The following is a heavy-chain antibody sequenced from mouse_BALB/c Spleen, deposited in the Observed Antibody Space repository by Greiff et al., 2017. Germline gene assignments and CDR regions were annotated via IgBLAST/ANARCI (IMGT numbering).Heavy chain of an antibody. Sequence: VQRVESGAELVRPGASVTLSCKASGYTFTDYEMHWVKQTPVHGLEWIGAIDPETGGTAYNQKFKGKATLSADKSSSTAYMELRSLTSEDSAVYYCTNDYGNFYYFDDWGQGTTLTVSA. CDR1: GYTFTDYE. J-gene: IGHJ2*01. D-gene: IGHD2-1*01. CDR3: TNDYGNFYYFDD. V-gene: IGHV1-15*01. CDR2: IDPETGGT.